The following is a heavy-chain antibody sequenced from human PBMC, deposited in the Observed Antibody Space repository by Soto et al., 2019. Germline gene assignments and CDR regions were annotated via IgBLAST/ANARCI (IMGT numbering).Heavy chain of an antibody. CDR3: TRQTVTYDFWSGFPVA. D-gene: IGHD3-3*01. Sequence: VGSLRLSCAASGFTFSGSAMHWVRQASGKGLEWVGRIRSKANSYATAYAASVKGRFTISRDDSKNTAYLQMNSLKTEDTAVYYCTRQTVTYDFWSGFPVAWGQGTLVTVSS. J-gene: IGHJ5*02. CDR1: GFTFSGSA. CDR2: IRSKANSYAT. V-gene: IGHV3-73*01.